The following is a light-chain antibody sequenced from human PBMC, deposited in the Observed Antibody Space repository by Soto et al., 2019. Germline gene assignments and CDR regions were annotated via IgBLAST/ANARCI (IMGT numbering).Light chain of an antibody. V-gene: IGLV2-8*01. CDR3: SSYAGSNSPVV. CDR2: EVS. CDR1: SSDIGDYNY. Sequence: QSALTQPPSASGSPGQSVTISCTGTSSDIGDYNYVSWYQQHPGKAPKLMIYEVSKRPSGVPDRFSGSKSGNTASLTVSGLQAEDEADYYCSSYAGSNSPVVFGSGTKVTVL. J-gene: IGLJ1*01.